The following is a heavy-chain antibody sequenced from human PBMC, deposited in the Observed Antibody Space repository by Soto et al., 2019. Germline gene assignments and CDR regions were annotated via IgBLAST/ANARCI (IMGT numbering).Heavy chain of an antibody. CDR1: GFTFSSYG. CDR3: AKDREGATTN. Sequence: QVQLVESGGGVVQPGRSLRLSCAASGFTFSSYGMHWVRQAPGKGLEWVAVISYDGSNKYYADSVKGRFTISRDNYKNTLYLQMNSLRAEDTAVYYCAKDREGATTNWGQGTLVTVSS. CDR2: ISYDGSNK. V-gene: IGHV3-30*18. J-gene: IGHJ4*02. D-gene: IGHD1-26*01.